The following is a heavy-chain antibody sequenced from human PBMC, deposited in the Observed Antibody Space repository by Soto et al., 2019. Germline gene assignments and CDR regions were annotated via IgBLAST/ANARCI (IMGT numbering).Heavy chain of an antibody. D-gene: IGHD2-21*02. CDR3: ARLLDCGGDCYPERYFDY. Sequence: SETLSLTCTVSGGSISSSSYYWGWIRQPPGKGLEWIGSIYYSGSTYYNPSLKSRVTISVDTSKNQFSLKLSSVTAADTAVYYCARLLDCGGDCYPERYFDYWGQGTLVTVSS. J-gene: IGHJ4*02. V-gene: IGHV4-39*01. CDR2: IYYSGST. CDR1: GGSISSSSYY.